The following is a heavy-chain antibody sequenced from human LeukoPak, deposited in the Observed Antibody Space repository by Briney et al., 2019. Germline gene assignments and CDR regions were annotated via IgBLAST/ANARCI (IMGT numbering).Heavy chain of an antibody. J-gene: IGHJ4*02. CDR2: TRCDISEK. CDR3: AKDNSGWAFDY. Sequence: GGSLRLSCPASGFTFSSYGMHWVRQAPGRGLAGIDLTRCDISEKWYADSVNGRFTSARDNSKYTLYLQMSTLRPEDTAVYYCAKDNSGWAFDYWGQGTLVTVSS. V-gene: IGHV3-30*02. D-gene: IGHD6-19*01. CDR1: GFTFSSYG.